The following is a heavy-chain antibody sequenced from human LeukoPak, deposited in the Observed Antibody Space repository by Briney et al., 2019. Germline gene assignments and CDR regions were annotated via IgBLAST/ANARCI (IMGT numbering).Heavy chain of an antibody. D-gene: IGHD3-10*01. J-gene: IGHJ6*02. Sequence: SETLSLTCTVSGGSISSYYWSWIRQPAGKGLEWIGRIYTSGSTNYNPSLKSRVTMSVDTSKNQFSLKLGSVTAADTAVYYCARDRGGYYGSGSYYYYYYGMDVWGQGTTVTVSS. CDR3: ARDRGGYYGSGSYYYYYYGMDV. V-gene: IGHV4-4*07. CDR1: GGSISSYY. CDR2: IYTSGST.